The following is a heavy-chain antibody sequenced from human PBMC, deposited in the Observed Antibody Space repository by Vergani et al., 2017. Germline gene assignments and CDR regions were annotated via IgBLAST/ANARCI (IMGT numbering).Heavy chain of an antibody. CDR1: GSSLDIHSQT. D-gene: IGHD3-10*01. V-gene: IGHV4-61*01. CDR2: IYYSGGT. CDR3: ARGYYGSVPRGHGMDV. Sequence: QAQLQESGPRLVKPSQTLSLTCSFSGSSLDIHSQTWGWIRQTPGKGLEWIGYIYYSGGTNYNPSLKSRVTISVDTSKNQFSLKLSAVTAADTAVYYCARGYYGSVPRGHGMDVWGQGTTVTVSS. J-gene: IGHJ6*02.